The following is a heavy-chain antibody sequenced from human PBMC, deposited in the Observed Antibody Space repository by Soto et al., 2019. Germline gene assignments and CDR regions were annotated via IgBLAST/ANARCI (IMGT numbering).Heavy chain of an antibody. CDR2: IRSKANNYAT. CDR3: ARDRPRGYYGSGSYPGDDP. V-gene: IGHV3-73*01. J-gene: IGHJ5*02. Sequence: GGSLRLSCAASGFPFSGSAMHWVRQASGKGLEWVGRIRSKANNYATAYGASVKGRFTISRDDSKNTAYLQMNSLKTEDTAVYYCARDRPRGYYGSGSYPGDDPWGQGTLVTVSS. CDR1: GFPFSGSA. D-gene: IGHD3-10*01.